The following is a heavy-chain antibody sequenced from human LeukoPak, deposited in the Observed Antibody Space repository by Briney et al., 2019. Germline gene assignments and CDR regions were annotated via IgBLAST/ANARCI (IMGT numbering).Heavy chain of an antibody. CDR1: GYTFTSYD. J-gene: IGHJ4*02. V-gene: IGHV1-8*01. Sequence: ASVKVSCKASGYTFTSYDINWVRQATGQGLEWMGWMNPNSANTGYAQKFQGRVTMTRDTSINTAYMELSSLRSEDTAVYYCARGPIVVEPAAINYFDYWGQGTLVTVSS. D-gene: IGHD2-2*01. CDR3: ARGPIVVEPAAINYFDY. CDR2: MNPNSANT.